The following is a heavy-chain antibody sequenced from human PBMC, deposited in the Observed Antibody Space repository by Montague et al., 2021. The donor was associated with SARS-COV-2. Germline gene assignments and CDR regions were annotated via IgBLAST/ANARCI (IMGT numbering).Heavy chain of an antibody. CDR3: ARDGGSNSRLRPHTFHY. V-gene: IGHV6-1*01. J-gene: IGHJ4*02. CDR1: GDSVSSNSAA. CDR2: TYYRSKWYN. D-gene: IGHD2-2*01. Sequence: CAISGDSVSSNSAAWNWIRQSPSRGLEWLGRTYYRSKWYNDYAVXVKSRITINPDTSKNQFSLQLNSVTPEDTAVYYCARDGGSNSRLRPHTFHYWGQGTLVTVSS.